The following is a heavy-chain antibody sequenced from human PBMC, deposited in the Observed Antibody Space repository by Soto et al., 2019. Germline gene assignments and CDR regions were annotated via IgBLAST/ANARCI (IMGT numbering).Heavy chain of an antibody. D-gene: IGHD1-26*01. V-gene: IGHV1-3*01. Sequence: QVQLVQSGAEVKKPGASVKVSCKAPGYTFTSYAMHWVRQAPGQRLEWMGWINAGNGNTKYSQKFQGRVTITRDTSASTAYMELSSLRSEDTAVYYCARAQGGYSGSYRFDYWGQGTLVTVSS. J-gene: IGHJ4*02. CDR3: ARAQGGYSGSYRFDY. CDR1: GYTFTSYA. CDR2: INAGNGNT.